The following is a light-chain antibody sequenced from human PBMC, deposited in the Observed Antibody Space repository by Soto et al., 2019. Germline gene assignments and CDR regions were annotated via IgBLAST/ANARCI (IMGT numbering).Light chain of an antibody. CDR1: SSDVGSNDL. Sequence: QSALTQPASVSGSPGQSITIPCTGTSSDVGSNDLVSWYQHHPGKAPKLIIYEVTKRPSEISTRFSGSKSGNTASLTISGLQAEDEADYYCCSYVGLSSLVXGGGTKVTVL. V-gene: IGLV2-23*02. J-gene: IGLJ3*02. CDR2: EVT. CDR3: CSYVGLSSLV.